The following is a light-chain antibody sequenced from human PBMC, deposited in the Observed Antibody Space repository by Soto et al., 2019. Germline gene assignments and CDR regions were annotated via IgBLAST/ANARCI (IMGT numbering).Light chain of an antibody. CDR1: QSVLYSSINKNY. CDR2: WAS. Sequence: DIVMTQSPDSLAVSLGERATINCKSSQSVLYSSINKNYLAWYQQKPGQPPRLLIYWASGRESGVPDRFSGSVSETDLSLTISSLHAEDVDVKNCQQYFSAPFTFGPGTKVDIK. CDR3: QQYFSAPFT. J-gene: IGKJ3*01. V-gene: IGKV4-1*01.